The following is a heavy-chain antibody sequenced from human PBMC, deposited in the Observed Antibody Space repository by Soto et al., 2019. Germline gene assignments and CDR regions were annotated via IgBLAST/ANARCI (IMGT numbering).Heavy chain of an antibody. Sequence: TLSLTCTVSGGSITTYYWSWIRQSPGKGLEWIGFIYYSGTTNYNPSLKGRVTISLDTSKNQFSLKLSSVTAADTAVYYCARQQWLVARFDYWGQGSLVTVSS. CDR1: GGSITTYY. CDR2: IYYSGTT. J-gene: IGHJ4*02. D-gene: IGHD6-19*01. V-gene: IGHV4-59*01. CDR3: ARQQWLVARFDY.